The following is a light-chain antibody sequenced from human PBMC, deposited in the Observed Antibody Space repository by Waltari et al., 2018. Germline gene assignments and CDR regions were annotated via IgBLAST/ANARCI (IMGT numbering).Light chain of an antibody. CDR2: KAS. Sequence: IQLTQSPATLFASVGDRIPVTCRANQSISSWLAWYQQKPGKAPKLLIYKASTLESGVPSRFSGSGSGTEFTLTISSLQPDDFATYYCQQYNSYVLTFGGGTKVEIK. CDR3: QQYNSYVLT. CDR1: QSISSW. J-gene: IGKJ4*01. V-gene: IGKV1-5*03.